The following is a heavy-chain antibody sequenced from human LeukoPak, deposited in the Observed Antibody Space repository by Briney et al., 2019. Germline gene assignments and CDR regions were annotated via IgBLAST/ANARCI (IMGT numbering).Heavy chain of an antibody. CDR1: GFTFSSYG. CDR2: IRYDGSNK. CDR3: ARGSTRYSTSPWFDP. Sequence: GGSLRLSCAASGFTFSSYGMHWVRQAPRKGLEWVAFIRYDGSNKYYADSVKGRFTISRDNSKNTLYLQMNSLRAEDTAVYYCARGSTRYSTSPWFDPWGQGTLVTVSS. D-gene: IGHD6-6*01. J-gene: IGHJ5*02. V-gene: IGHV3-30*02.